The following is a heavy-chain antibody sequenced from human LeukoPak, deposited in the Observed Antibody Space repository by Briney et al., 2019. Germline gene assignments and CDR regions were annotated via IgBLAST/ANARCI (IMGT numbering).Heavy chain of an antibody. CDR3: ARTQTMVRGVYYFDY. D-gene: IGHD3-10*01. CDR1: GFSLSTSGMC. Sequence: SGPTLVNPTQTLTLTCTFSGFSLSTSGMCESWIRQPPGKALEWLARIDWDDDKYYSTSLKTRLTISKDTSKNQVVLTMTNMDPVDTATYCCARTQTMVRGVYYFDYWGQGTLVTVSS. J-gene: IGHJ4*02. V-gene: IGHV2-70*11. CDR2: IDWDDDK.